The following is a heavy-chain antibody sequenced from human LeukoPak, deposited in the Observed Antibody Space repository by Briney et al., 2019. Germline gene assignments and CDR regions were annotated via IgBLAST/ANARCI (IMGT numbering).Heavy chain of an antibody. CDR3: AREVSGSDYYRAYDY. Sequence: SETLSLTCTVSGGSISTYYWSWIRQPAGKGLEWIGRLSSSGTTNYNTSLKSRVTMSVDTSTNQLSLNLTSVTAADTAVYYCAREVSGSDYYRAYDYWGQGTLVTVSS. D-gene: IGHD3-3*01. J-gene: IGHJ4*02. CDR1: GGSISTYY. V-gene: IGHV4-4*07. CDR2: LSSSGTT.